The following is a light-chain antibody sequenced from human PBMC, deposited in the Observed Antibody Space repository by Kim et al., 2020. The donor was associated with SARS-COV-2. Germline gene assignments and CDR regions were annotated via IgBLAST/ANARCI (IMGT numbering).Light chain of an antibody. CDR1: SSNIGAGYD. CDR3: QSYDSSLSGYV. Sequence: QSVLTQPPSVSGAPGQRVTISCTGISSNIGAGYDVHWYQQLPGTAPKLLIYGNTIRPSGVPDRFSGSKSGTSASLAITGLQTEDEADYYCQSYDSSLSGYVFGTGTQLTVL. V-gene: IGLV1-40*01. CDR2: GNT. J-gene: IGLJ1*01.